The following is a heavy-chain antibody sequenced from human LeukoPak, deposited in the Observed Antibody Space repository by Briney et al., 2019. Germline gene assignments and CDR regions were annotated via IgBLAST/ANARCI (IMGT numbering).Heavy chain of an antibody. Sequence: GGSLRLSCAASGFTFSSYGMHWVRQAPGKGLEWVAVISYDGSNKYYADSVKGRFTISRDNSKNALYLQMNSLRAEDTAVYYCAKEPSPYYYYGMDVWGQGTTVTVSS. D-gene: IGHD2-2*01. CDR2: ISYDGSNK. J-gene: IGHJ6*02. CDR3: AKEPSPYYYYGMDV. V-gene: IGHV3-30*18. CDR1: GFTFSSYG.